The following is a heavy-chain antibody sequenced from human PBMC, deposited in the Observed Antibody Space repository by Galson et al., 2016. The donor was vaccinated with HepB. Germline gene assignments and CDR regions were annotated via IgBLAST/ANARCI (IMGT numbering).Heavy chain of an antibody. CDR2: ISRTGEYT. CDR1: GFTYDTYA. V-gene: IGHV3-23*01. D-gene: IGHD3-22*01. Sequence: SLRLSCAASGFTYDTYALSWVRQAPGKGLEWVSSISRTGEYTYYADSVRGRFVISRDNSKNTLYLEVDSLRAEDEALYYCAKVAPPYDNSGYYYFDHWGQGTLVTVSS. CDR3: AKVAPPYDNSGYYYFDH. J-gene: IGHJ4*02.